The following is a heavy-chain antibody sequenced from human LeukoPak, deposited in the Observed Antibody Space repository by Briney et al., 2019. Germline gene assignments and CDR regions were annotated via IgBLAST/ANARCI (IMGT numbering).Heavy chain of an antibody. CDR1: GFTFSSYS. CDR2: ISSSSSYI. CDR3: ARVGSSPYYYYGMDV. V-gene: IGHV3-21*01. D-gene: IGHD6-13*01. J-gene: IGHJ6*02. Sequence: PGGSLRLSCAASGFTFSSYSMNWVRQAPGKGLEWVSSISSSSSYIYYADSVKGRFTISRDNAKNSLYLLMNSLRAEDTAVYYCARVGSSPYYYYGMDVWGQGTTVTVSS.